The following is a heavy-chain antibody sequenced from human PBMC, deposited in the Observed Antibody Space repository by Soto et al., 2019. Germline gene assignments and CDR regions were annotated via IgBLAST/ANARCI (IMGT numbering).Heavy chain of an antibody. CDR1: GGSISSGDYY. CDR3: VRRIAVKPRYHFDY. J-gene: IGHJ4*02. D-gene: IGHD6-6*01. V-gene: IGHV4-30-4*01. Sequence: QVQLQESGPGLVKPSQTLSLTCTVSGGSISSGDYYWSWVRQPPGEDLEYIGYIYYTGSSYSNPSLKSRVTISVDTSKNQFSLKLTSVTAADTAVYYCVRRIAVKPRYHFDYWGQGTLVTVSS. CDR2: IYYTGSS.